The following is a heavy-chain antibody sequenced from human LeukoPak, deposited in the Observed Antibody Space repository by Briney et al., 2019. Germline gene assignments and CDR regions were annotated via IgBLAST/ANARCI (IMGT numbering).Heavy chain of an antibody. Sequence: GGSLRLSCAASGFTFSTYWMSWVRQAPGKGLEWVANINEDGSQKRYVDSVQGRFTISRDNTKNSLFLQMNSLRAEDTAVYYCARLKADVTKLDYWGQGTLVTVSS. CDR2: INEDGSQK. J-gene: IGHJ4*02. CDR3: ARLKADVTKLDY. CDR1: GFTFSTYW. V-gene: IGHV3-7*01. D-gene: IGHD2-8*01.